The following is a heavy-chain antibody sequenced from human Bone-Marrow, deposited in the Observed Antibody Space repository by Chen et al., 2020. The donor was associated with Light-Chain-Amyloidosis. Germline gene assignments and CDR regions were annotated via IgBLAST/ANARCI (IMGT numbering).Heavy chain of an antibody. Sequence: QVQLQQWGAGLLKPSETLSLTCTVSGYSISSGYYWGWIRQPPGKGLEWIGSIYHSGSTYYNPSLKSRVTISVDTSKNQFSLKLSSVTAADTAVYYCAHMRGSDYDYVWGSYRYAENFDYWGQGTLVTVSS. V-gene: IGHV4-38-2*02. CDR2: IYHSGST. J-gene: IGHJ4*02. D-gene: IGHD3-16*02. CDR3: AHMRGSDYDYVWGSYRYAENFDY. CDR1: GYSISSGYY.